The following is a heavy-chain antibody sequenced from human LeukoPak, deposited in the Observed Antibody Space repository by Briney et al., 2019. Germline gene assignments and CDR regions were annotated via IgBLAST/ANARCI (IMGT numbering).Heavy chain of an antibody. CDR1: GGTFSSYA. D-gene: IGHD2-15*01. V-gene: IGHV1-69*04. Sequence: SVKVSCKASGGTFSSYAISWVRQAPGQGLEWMGRIIPILGIANYAQKFQGRVTITADKSTSTAYMELSSLRSEDTAVYYCARDRYCSGGSCYSYYYGMDVWGQGTTVTVSS. J-gene: IGHJ6*02. CDR3: ARDRYCSGGSCYSYYYGMDV. CDR2: IIPILGIA.